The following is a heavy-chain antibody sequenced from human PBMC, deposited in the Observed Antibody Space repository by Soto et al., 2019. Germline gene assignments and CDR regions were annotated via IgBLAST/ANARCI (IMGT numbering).Heavy chain of an antibody. CDR1: GLTFSSYT. CDR3: ARAGVRGSGSHWGNYYYYGMDV. CDR2: ISSSSTTI. V-gene: IGHV3-48*02. Sequence: EVQLVESGGGLVQPGGSLRLSCAASGLTFSSYTMNWVRQAPGKGLEWVSYISSSSTTIYYADSVKGRFTISRDNAKNSLYLQMNSLRDEDTAVFHCARAGVRGSGSHWGNYYYYGMDVRGQGTTVTVSS. J-gene: IGHJ6*02. D-gene: IGHD3-10*01.